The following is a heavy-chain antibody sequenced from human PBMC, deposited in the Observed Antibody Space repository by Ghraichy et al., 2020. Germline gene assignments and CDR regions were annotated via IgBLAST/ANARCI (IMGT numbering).Heavy chain of an antibody. Sequence: GGSLRLSCAASGFTFSSYAMSWVRQAPGKGLEWVSAISGSGGSTYYADSVKGRFTISRDNSKNTLYLQMNSLRAEDTAVYYCATAPRGSYYHYWGQGTLVTLSS. V-gene: IGHV3-23*01. J-gene: IGHJ4*02. D-gene: IGHD3-16*01. CDR3: ATAPRGSYYHY. CDR1: GFTFSSYA. CDR2: ISGSGGST.